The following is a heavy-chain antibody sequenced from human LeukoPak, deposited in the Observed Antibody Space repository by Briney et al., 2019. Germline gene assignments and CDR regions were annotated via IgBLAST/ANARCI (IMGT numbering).Heavy chain of an antibody. CDR1: GFTFSSYS. D-gene: IGHD3-3*01. CDR3: AREVYDFWSGYPYYYYYYGMDV. V-gene: IGHV3-74*01. J-gene: IGHJ6*02. Sequence: AGGSLRLSCAASGFTFSSYSMNWVRQAPGKGLVWVSRINSDGSSTSYADSVKGRFTISRDNAKNTLYLQMNSLRAEDTAVYYCAREVYDFWSGYPYYYYYYGMDVWGQGTTVTVSS. CDR2: INSDGSST.